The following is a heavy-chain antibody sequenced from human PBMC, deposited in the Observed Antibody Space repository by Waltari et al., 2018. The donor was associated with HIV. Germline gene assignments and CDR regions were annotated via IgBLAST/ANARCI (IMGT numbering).Heavy chain of an antibody. V-gene: IGHV3-33*06. Sequence: QVYLMESGGGVVQPGGSLKLSCAASGFTFSSYGMHWVRQAPGKGREWVAVILSDGYNKFYADSVRGRFTFSRDNSKYTLSLQMNSLRAEDTALYYCVKERGPFNGFDIWGQGTMVTVSS. CDR2: ILSDGYNK. J-gene: IGHJ3*02. CDR3: VKERGPFNGFDI. CDR1: GFTFSSYG. D-gene: IGHD3-16*01.